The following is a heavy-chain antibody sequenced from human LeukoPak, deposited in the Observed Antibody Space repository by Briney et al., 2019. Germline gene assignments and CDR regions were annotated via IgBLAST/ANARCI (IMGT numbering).Heavy chain of an antibody. CDR2: IDVDGNKK. CDR1: GFTFSNYW. CDR3: ARGRNIAL. Sequence: PGGSLRLSCAASGFTFSNYWMNWVRQAPGKGLEWVANIDVDGNKKNYVDSVKGRSTISTDNVKNTLYLQMNSLRADDTAVYYCARGRNIALWGQGALVTVSS. J-gene: IGHJ4*02. D-gene: IGHD5-12*01. V-gene: IGHV3-7*01.